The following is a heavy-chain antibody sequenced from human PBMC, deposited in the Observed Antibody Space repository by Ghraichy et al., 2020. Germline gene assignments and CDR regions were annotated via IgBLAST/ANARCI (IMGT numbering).Heavy chain of an antibody. J-gene: IGHJ4*02. CDR1: GGSISSYY. CDR2: IYYSGST. Sequence: SETLSLTCTVSGGSISSYYWSWIRQPPGKGLEWIGYIYYSGSTNYNPSLKSRVTISVDTSKNQFSLKLSSVTAADTAVYYCASSFPAQQPFDYWGQGTLVTVSS. D-gene: IGHD2-2*01. CDR3: ASSFPAQQPFDY. V-gene: IGHV4-59*01.